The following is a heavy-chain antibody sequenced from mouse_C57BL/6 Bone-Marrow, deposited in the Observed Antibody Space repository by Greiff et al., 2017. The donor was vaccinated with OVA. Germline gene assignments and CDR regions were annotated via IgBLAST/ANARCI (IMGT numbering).Heavy chain of an antibody. Sequence: EVQLVESGAGLVKPGGSLKLSCAASGFTFSSYAMSWVRQTPEKRLEWVAYISSGGDYIYYADTVKGRFTISRDNARNTLYLQMSSLKSEDTAMYYCTRDGNYGSFDYWGQGTTLTGSS. CDR2: ISSGGDYI. J-gene: IGHJ2*01. D-gene: IGHD2-1*01. CDR1: GFTFSSYA. CDR3: TRDGNYGSFDY. V-gene: IGHV5-9-1*02.